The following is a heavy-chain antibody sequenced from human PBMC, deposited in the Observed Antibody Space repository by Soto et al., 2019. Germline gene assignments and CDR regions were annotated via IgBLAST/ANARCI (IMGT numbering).Heavy chain of an antibody. J-gene: IGHJ5*02. Sequence: SETLSLTCTVSGGSISSYYWSWIRQPPGKGLEWIGYIYYSGSTNYNPSLKSRVTISVDTSKNQFSLKLSSVTAADTAVYYCAKGPGIHYRLAPWGQGTLVTVSS. V-gene: IGHV4-59*08. D-gene: IGHD6-13*01. CDR1: GGSISSYY. CDR2: IYYSGST. CDR3: AKGPGIHYRLAP.